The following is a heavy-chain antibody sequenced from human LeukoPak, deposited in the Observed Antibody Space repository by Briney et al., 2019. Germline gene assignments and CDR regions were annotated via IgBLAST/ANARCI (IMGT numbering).Heavy chain of an antibody. V-gene: IGHV1-2*02. CDR3: ARKGGRVWEGWFDP. CDR1: GYTFTGYY. Sequence: ASVKVSCKASGYTFTGYYMHWVRQAPGQGLEWMGWINPNSGGTNYAQKFQGRVTMTRDTSISTAYLQWSSLKASDTAMYYCARKGGRVWEGWFDPWGQGTLVTVSS. CDR2: INPNSGGT. D-gene: IGHD1-26*01. J-gene: IGHJ5*02.